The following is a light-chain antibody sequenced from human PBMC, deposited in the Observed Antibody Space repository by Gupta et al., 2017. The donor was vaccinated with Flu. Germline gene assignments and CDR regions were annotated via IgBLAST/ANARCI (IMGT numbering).Light chain of an antibody. J-gene: IGKJ4*01. CDR3: QQDCSSPNT. V-gene: IGKV3-20*01. CDR2: GAS. CDR1: QSVSSSY. Sequence: EIVLTQSPGTLSLSPGERATLSCRASQSVSSSYLAWYQQKPGQAPRLLIYGASSRATGIPNRFSGSGSGTDFTLTISRLEPEDFAVYYCQQDCSSPNTFGRGTKVEIK.